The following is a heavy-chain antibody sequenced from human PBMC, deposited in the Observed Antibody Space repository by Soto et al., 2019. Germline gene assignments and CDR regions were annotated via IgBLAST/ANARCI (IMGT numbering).Heavy chain of an antibody. D-gene: IGHD2-2*01. CDR2: IIPIFGTA. CDR3: AILLDIVVVPAAMIDAFDI. J-gene: IGHJ3*02. Sequence: SVKVSCKASGGTFSSYAISWVRQAPGQGLEWMGGIIPIFGTANYAQMFQGRVTITADDSTSTAYMELSSLRSEDTAVYYCAILLDIVVVPAAMIDAFDIWGQGTMVTVSS. CDR1: GGTFSSYA. V-gene: IGHV1-69*13.